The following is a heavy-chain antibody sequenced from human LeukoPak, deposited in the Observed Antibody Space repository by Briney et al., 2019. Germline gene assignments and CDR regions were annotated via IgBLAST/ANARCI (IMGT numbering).Heavy chain of an antibody. Sequence: GRSLRLSCAASGFTFSSYAMHWVRQAPGKGLEWVAVISYDGSNKYYADSVKGRFTISRDNSKNTLYLQMTSLRAEDTAVYYCAKDPHTGWFDYWGQGTLVTVSS. CDR3: AKDPHTGWFDY. J-gene: IGHJ4*02. D-gene: IGHD6-19*01. CDR2: ISYDGSNK. V-gene: IGHV3-30-3*01. CDR1: GFTFSSYA.